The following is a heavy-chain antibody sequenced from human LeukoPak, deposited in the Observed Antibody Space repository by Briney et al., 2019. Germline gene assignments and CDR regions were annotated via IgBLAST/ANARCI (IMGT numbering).Heavy chain of an antibody. CDR3: AKAPSIAAAGTSVFDI. J-gene: IGHJ3*02. V-gene: IGHV3-23*01. CDR1: GFTFSSYA. Sequence: PGGSLRLSCAASGFTFSSYAMSWVRQAPGKGLEWVSAISGSGGSTYYADSVKGRFTISRDNSKNTLYLQMNSLRAEDTAVYYCAKAPSIAAAGTSVFDIWGQGTMVTVSS. D-gene: IGHD6-13*01. CDR2: ISGSGGST.